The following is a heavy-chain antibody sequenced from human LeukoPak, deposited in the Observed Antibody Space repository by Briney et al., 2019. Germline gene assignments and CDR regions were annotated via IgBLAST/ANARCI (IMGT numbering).Heavy chain of an antibody. V-gene: IGHV3-30-3*01. CDR3: ARDRGSYGNDAFDI. CDR1: GFTFSSYA. D-gene: IGHD1-26*01. J-gene: IGHJ3*02. CDR2: ISYDGSNK. Sequence: GSLRLSCAASGFTFSSYAMHWVRQAPGKGLEWVAVISYDGSNKYYADSVKGRFTISRDNSKNTLYLQMNSLRAEDTAVYYCARDRGSYGNDAFDIWGQGTMVTVSS.